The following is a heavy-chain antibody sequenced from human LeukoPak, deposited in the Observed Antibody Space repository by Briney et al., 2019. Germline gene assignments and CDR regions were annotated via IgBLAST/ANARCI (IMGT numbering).Heavy chain of an antibody. J-gene: IGHJ6*04. V-gene: IGHV3-30*18. Sequence: PGGSLRLSCAASGFTFSSYGMHWVRQAPGKGLEWVAVISYDGSNKYYADSVKGRFTISRDNSKNTPYLQMNSLRAEDTAVYYCAKAGAITMVRGVIMSRSYGMDVWGKGTTVTVSS. CDR1: GFTFSSYG. CDR2: ISYDGSNK. CDR3: AKAGAITMVRGVIMSRSYGMDV. D-gene: IGHD3-10*01.